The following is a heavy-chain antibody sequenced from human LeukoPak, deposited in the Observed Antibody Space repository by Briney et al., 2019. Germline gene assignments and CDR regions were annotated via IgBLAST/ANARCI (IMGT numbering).Heavy chain of an antibody. D-gene: IGHD6-13*01. Sequence: GRSLRLSCAASGFTFSSYGMHWVRQAPGKGLEWVAVISYDGSNKYYADSVKGRFTISRDNSKNTLYLQMNSLRAEDTAVYYCAKDFIAAADDAFDIWGQGTMVTVSS. V-gene: IGHV3-30*18. CDR3: AKDFIAAADDAFDI. CDR1: GFTFSSYG. CDR2: ISYDGSNK. J-gene: IGHJ3*02.